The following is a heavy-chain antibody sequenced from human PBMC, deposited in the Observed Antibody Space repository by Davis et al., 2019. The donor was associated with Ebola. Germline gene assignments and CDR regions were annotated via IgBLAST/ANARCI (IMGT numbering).Heavy chain of an antibody. J-gene: IGHJ5*02. Sequence: PGGSLRLSCAASGFTITNTYMSWVRQAPGKGLQWVSVIYAGDNTFYADSVKGRFTISRDNARNSLYLQMNSLRDEDTAVYYCSRDSWRRHCSSTSCYLWFDPWGQGTLVTVSS. D-gene: IGHD2-2*01. CDR3: SRDSWRRHCSSTSCYLWFDP. CDR1: GFTITNTY. V-gene: IGHV3-53*01. CDR2: IYAGDNT.